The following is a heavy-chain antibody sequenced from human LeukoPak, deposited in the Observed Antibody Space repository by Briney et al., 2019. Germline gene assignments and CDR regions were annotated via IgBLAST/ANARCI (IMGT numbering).Heavy chain of an antibody. Sequence: PGGSLRLSCAASGFTFSIYSTNWVRQAPGKGLEWVSCISSGSTNIYYADSLRGRFTISRDNAKNSLYLQMNSLRAEDTAVYYCARVGGYCSSVSNCYGDYWGQGTLVTVSS. J-gene: IGHJ4*02. D-gene: IGHD2-2*03. CDR1: GFTFSIYS. CDR3: ARVGGYCSSVSNCYGDY. V-gene: IGHV3-21*01. CDR2: ISSGSTNI.